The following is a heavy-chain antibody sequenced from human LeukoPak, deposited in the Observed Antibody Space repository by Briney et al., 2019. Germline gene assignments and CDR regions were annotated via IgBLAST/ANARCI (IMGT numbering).Heavy chain of an antibody. J-gene: IGHJ4*02. Sequence: PGGSLRLFCAASGFTFSSYSMNWVRQAPGKGLEWVSSISSSSSYIYYADSVKGRFTISRDNAKNSLYLQMNSLRAEDTAVYYCARDSDFWSGYYEYWGQGTLVTVSS. V-gene: IGHV3-21*01. CDR2: ISSSSSYI. D-gene: IGHD3-3*01. CDR1: GFTFSSYS. CDR3: ARDSDFWSGYYEY.